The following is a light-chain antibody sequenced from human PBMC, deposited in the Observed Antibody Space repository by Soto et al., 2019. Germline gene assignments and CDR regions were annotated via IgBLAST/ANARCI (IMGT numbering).Light chain of an antibody. J-gene: IGLJ3*02. CDR1: SGSVSTRYY. CDR2: STN. V-gene: IGLV8-61*01. Sequence: QAVVTQEPSFSVSPGGTVTLTCGLSSGSVSTRYYPSWYQQTPGQAPRTLIYSTNTRSSGVPDRFSGSILGNKAALTITGAQADDESEYYCMLYMGNGISVFGGWTKLTVL. CDR3: MLYMGNGISV.